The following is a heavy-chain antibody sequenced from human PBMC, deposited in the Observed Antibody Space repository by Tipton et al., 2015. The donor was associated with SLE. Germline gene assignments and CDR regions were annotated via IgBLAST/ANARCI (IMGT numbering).Heavy chain of an antibody. J-gene: IGHJ5*02. CDR2: IYYSGST. D-gene: IGHD6-19*01. CDR1: GGSISSYY. CDR3: ATGGIAVAGTKT. Sequence: TLSLTCTVSGGSISSYYWSWIRQPPGKGLEWIGYIYYSGSTNYNPSLKSRVTISVDTSKNQFSLKLSSVTAADMAVYYCATGGIAVAGTKTWGQGTLVTVSS. V-gene: IGHV4-59*01.